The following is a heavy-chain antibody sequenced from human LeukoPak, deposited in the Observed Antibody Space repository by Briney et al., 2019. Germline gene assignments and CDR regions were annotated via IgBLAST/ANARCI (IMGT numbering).Heavy chain of an antibody. V-gene: IGHV4-59*01. D-gene: IGHD1-26*01. Sequence: SETLSLTCTVSGGSINNYYWSWIRQPPGKGLEWIGYIYYSGSTNYNASLKSRVTMSVDTTKNQFFLKLSSVTAADTAVYYCARGLVGATREVYFDYWGQGALVTVSS. CDR1: GGSINNYY. CDR3: ARGLVGATREVYFDY. CDR2: IYYSGST. J-gene: IGHJ4*02.